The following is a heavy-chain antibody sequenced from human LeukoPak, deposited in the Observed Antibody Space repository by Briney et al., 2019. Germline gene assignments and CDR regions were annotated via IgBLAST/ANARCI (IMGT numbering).Heavy chain of an antibody. CDR2: INPNSGGT. Sequence: GASVKVSCKASGYTFTGYYMHWVRQAPGQGLEWMGWINPNSGGTNYAQKFQGRVTMTRDTSISTAYMELSRLRSDDTAVYYCARDRDNWNYDDAFDIWGQGTMVTVSS. V-gene: IGHV1-2*02. CDR3: ARDRDNWNYDDAFDI. D-gene: IGHD1-7*01. CDR1: GYTFTGYY. J-gene: IGHJ3*02.